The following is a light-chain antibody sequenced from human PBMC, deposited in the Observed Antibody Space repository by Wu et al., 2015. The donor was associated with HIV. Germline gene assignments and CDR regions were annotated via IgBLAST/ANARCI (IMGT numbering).Light chain of an antibody. CDR3: QQYNNWPPEYS. CDR2: GAS. V-gene: IGKV3-15*01. J-gene: IGKJ2*03. Sequence: EIVMTQSPATLSVSPGERATLSCRASQSVSSNLAWYQQKPGQAPRLLIYGASTRATGIPARFSGSGSGTEFTLTISSLQSEDFAVYYCQQYNNWPPEYSFGQGTKLETK. CDR1: QSVSSN.